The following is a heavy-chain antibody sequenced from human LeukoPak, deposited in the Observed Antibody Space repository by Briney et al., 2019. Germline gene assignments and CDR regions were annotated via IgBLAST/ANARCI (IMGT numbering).Heavy chain of an antibody. V-gene: IGHV1-69*13. D-gene: IGHD5-12*01. CDR2: IIPILTTA. CDR3: ARVRERGFSGYDWRHFDY. Sequence: SVKVSCKASGDTFSTYAFSWVRQAPGQGLEWMGGIIPILTTANYAQKFQGRVTITADESTSTAYMELSSLRSEDTAVYYCARVRERGFSGYDWRHFDYWGQGALVTVSS. J-gene: IGHJ4*02. CDR1: GDTFSTYA.